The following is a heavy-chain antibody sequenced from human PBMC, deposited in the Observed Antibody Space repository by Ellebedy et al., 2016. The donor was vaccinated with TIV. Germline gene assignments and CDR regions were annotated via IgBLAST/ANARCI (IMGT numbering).Heavy chain of an antibody. Sequence: SGPTLVKPTQTLTLTCTFSGFSLRTGRLSVSWIRQPPGKALEWLARIDWDADKFYSTSLRTRLTISKDSSENQVVLTMTNMDPEDTATYYCARISGDWGFDYWGQGALVTVSS. J-gene: IGHJ4*02. D-gene: IGHD2-21*01. CDR3: ARISGDWGFDY. CDR2: IDWDADK. V-gene: IGHV2-70*17. CDR1: GFSLRTGRLS.